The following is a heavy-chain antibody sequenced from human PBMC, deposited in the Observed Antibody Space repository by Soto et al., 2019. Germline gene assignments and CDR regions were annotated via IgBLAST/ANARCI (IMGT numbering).Heavy chain of an antibody. Sequence: QGQLVQSGGEAKKPGASVKVSCKASGYTFTRYGISWVRQSPGQGLEWMGWISGYNGDTNYAQKFQGRVTMTIYRSTSTAYMELRSLTSDDTAVYYCAKNGQPPYYYYGMDVWGQGNTVTVSS. V-gene: IGHV1-18*01. CDR3: AKNGQPPYYYYGMDV. CDR1: GYTFTRYG. CDR2: ISGYNGDT. J-gene: IGHJ6*02. D-gene: IGHD2-8*01.